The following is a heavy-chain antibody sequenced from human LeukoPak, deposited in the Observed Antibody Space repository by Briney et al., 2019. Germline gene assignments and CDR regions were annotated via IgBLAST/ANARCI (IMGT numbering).Heavy chain of an antibody. V-gene: IGHV4-61*02. Sequence: PSETLSLTCTVSGGSISSGSYYWSWIQQPAGKGLEWIGRIYTSGSTNYNPSLKSRVTISVDTSKNQFSLKLSSVTAADTAVYYCAREPRDGYINYWGQGTLVTVSS. CDR2: IYTSGST. D-gene: IGHD5-24*01. J-gene: IGHJ4*02. CDR3: AREPRDGYINY. CDR1: GGSISSGSYY.